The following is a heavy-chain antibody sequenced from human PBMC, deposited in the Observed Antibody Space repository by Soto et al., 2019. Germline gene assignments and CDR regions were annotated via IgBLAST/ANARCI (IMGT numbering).Heavy chain of an antibody. Sequence: GASVKVSCKASGYTFTSYDINWVRQATGQGLEWMGWMNPNSGNTGYAQKFQGRVTMTRNTSISTAYMELSSLRSEDTAVYYCARGCESDYDFWSALAYGMDVWGQGTTVTVS. D-gene: IGHD3-3*01. V-gene: IGHV1-8*01. CDR1: GYTFTSYD. J-gene: IGHJ6*02. CDR3: ARGCESDYDFWSALAYGMDV. CDR2: MNPNSGNT.